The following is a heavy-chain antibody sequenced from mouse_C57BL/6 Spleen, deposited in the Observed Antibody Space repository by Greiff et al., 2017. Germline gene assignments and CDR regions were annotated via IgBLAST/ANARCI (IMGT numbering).Heavy chain of an antibody. CDR3: ARVDSSGPFAY. J-gene: IGHJ3*01. CDR2: INPSSGYT. V-gene: IGHV1-7*01. CDR1: GYTFTSYW. Sequence: QVQLQQSGAELAKPGASVKLSCKASGYTFTSYWMHWVQQRPGQGLEWIGYINPSSGYTKYNQKVKDKATLTADKCSSTAYMQLSSLTYEDSAVYDCARVDSSGPFAYWGQGTLVTVSA. D-gene: IGHD3-2*02.